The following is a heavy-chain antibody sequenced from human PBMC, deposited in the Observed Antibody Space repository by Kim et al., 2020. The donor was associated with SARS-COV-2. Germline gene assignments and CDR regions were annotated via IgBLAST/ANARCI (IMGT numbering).Heavy chain of an antibody. V-gene: IGHV3-30*02. CDR3: AKATYSGSYFSDY. J-gene: IGHJ4*02. Sequence: YATSVKGRFTISRDNSKNTLYLQMNSLRAEDTAIYYCAKATYSGSYFSDYWGQGTLVTVSS. D-gene: IGHD1-26*01.